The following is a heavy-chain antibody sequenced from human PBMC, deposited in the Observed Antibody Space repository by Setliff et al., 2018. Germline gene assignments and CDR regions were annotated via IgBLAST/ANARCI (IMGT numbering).Heavy chain of an antibody. D-gene: IGHD3-3*01. Sequence: PSETLSLTCTVSGGSISSSSYYWGWIRLPPGKRLEWIGTIYYSGSTYYNPSLKSRVTISVDTSKNRFSLKLSSVTAADTAVYYCARRATYYNFWSGYYDYWGQGTLVTVSS. J-gene: IGHJ4*02. CDR3: ARRATYYNFWSGYYDY. CDR1: GGSISSSSYY. CDR2: IYYSGST. V-gene: IGHV4-39*07.